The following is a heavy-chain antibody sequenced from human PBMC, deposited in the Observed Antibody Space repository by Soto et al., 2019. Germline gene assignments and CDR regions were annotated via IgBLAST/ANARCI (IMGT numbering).Heavy chain of an antibody. CDR3: AVAAVREIMAQESSGMAV. D-gene: IGHD3-10*01. CDR2: IMPTVDSA. J-gene: IGHJ6*02. V-gene: IGHV1-69*01. CDR1: GGTLSDYA. Sequence: QVQLVQSGAEVKTPGSSVKVSCKASGGTLSDYAISWVRQAPGQGLEWMGGIMPTVDSANYAQNFQGRLTISAEESTSTANLELSSLRSDDPAVYYCAVAAVREIMAQESSGMAVWGQGTTVIVSS.